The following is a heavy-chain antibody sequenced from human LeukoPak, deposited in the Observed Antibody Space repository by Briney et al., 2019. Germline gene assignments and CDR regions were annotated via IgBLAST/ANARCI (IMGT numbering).Heavy chain of an antibody. Sequence: GGSLRLSCAVSGFTFDDDGMSWVRQAPGKGLEWVSGINWNGDSTGYADSVKGRFTISRDNSKSTLYIQMNSLRAEDTAVYYCARAKPKNMVRGLIMRRESRYYFDYWGQGTLVTVSS. D-gene: IGHD3-10*01. CDR1: GFTFDDDG. V-gene: IGHV3-20*04. CDR3: ARAKPKNMVRGLIMRRESRYYFDY. J-gene: IGHJ4*02. CDR2: INWNGDST.